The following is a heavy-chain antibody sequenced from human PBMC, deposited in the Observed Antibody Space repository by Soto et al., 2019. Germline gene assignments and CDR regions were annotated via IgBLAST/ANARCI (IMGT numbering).Heavy chain of an antibody. CDR1: GYTFTGYY. D-gene: IGHD6-19*01. CDR2: INPNSGGT. Sequence: ASVKVSCKASGYTFTGYYMHWVRQAPGQGLEWMGWINPNSGGTNYAQKFQGWVTMTRDTSISTAYMELSRLRSDDTAVYYCARGSSGWWRYFDYWGQGTLVTVSS. J-gene: IGHJ4*02. V-gene: IGHV1-2*04. CDR3: ARGSSGWWRYFDY.